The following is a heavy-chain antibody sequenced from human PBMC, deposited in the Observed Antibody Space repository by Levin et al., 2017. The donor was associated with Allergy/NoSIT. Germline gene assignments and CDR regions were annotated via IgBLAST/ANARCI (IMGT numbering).Heavy chain of an antibody. D-gene: IGHD3-10*01. CDR2: TYYRSKWYN. J-gene: IGHJ3*02. V-gene: IGHV6-1*01. Sequence: SQTLSLTCAISGDSVSSNIAAWNWIRQSPSRGLEWLGRTYYRSKWYNDYAVSVKSRITINPDTSKNQFSLQLNSVTPEDTAVYYCARVPLYGSGSLGPYDAFDIWGQGTMVTVSS. CDR1: GDSVSSNIAA. CDR3: ARVPLYGSGSLGPYDAFDI.